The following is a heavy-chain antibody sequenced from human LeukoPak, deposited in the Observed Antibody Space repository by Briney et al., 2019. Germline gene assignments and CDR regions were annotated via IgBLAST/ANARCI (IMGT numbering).Heavy chain of an antibody. CDR2: IGRTSVDK. CDR1: GFTFNTYT. J-gene: IGHJ4*02. Sequence: GGSLRLSCAASGFTFNTYTMNWVHQAPGKGLEWISSIGRTSVDKYYADSVRGRFTISRDNAKNSLYVQMNSLRAEDTAVYYCVRGDSRELWGQGTLVTVSS. CDR3: VRGDSREL. D-gene: IGHD3-22*01. V-gene: IGHV3-21*01.